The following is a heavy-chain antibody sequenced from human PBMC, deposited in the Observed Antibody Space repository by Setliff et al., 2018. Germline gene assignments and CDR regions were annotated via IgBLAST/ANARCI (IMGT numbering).Heavy chain of an antibody. D-gene: IGHD4-4*01. J-gene: IGHJ4*02. CDR3: ARPGGFCDSNGCWDGYFDS. CDR2: IKQDGSEK. Sequence: GGSLRLSCAASGFTFSSYWMSWVRQAPGKGLEWVANIKQDGSEKYYVDSVKGRFTISRDNAKNSLYLQMNSLRAEDTAVYYCARPGGFCDSNGCWDGYFDSWGQGTPVTVSS. CDR1: GFTFSSYW. V-gene: IGHV3-7*01.